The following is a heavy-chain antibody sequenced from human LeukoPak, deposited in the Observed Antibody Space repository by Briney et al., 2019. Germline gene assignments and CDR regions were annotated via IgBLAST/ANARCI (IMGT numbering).Heavy chain of an antibody. CDR1: GGSISSSSYY. CDR3: ARGWGYDFWEYYFDY. CDR2: IYYSGST. V-gene: IGHV4-39*01. Sequence: SETLSLTCTVSGGSISSSSYYWGWIRQPPGTGLEWIGSIYYSGSTYYNPSLKSRVTISVDTSKNQLSLKLSSVTAADTAVYYCARGWGYDFWEYYFDYWGQGTLVTVSS. J-gene: IGHJ4*02. D-gene: IGHD3-3*01.